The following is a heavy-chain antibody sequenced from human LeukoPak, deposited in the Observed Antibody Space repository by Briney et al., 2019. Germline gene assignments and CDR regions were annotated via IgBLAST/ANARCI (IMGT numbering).Heavy chain of an antibody. CDR3: AKGEVGATLIHLDY. D-gene: IGHD1-26*01. CDR1: GFTLRSYV. V-gene: IGHV3-23*01. CDR2: ISGSGDST. J-gene: IGHJ4*02. Sequence: GGSLRLSCVASGFTLRSYVMNWVRQTPGKGLEWVSSISGSGDSTFYADSVKGRFSISRDNSKNTLYLQVNGLRTEDTAVYYCAKGEVGATLIHLDYWGQGTLVTVSS.